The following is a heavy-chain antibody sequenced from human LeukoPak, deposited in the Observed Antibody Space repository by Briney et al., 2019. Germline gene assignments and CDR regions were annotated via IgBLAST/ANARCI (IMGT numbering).Heavy chain of an antibody. V-gene: IGHV3-30*02. J-gene: IGHJ6*03. CDR1: GFTFSSYG. Sequence: PGGSLRLSCAASGFTFSSYGMHWVRQAPGKRLEWVAFIQYDGSNKLYGDSVKGRFTISRDNSKNTLYLQMGSLRAEDMAVYYCARGPGRFGTRYYYYYMDVWGKGTTVTVSS. CDR3: ARGPGRFGTRYYYYYMDV. D-gene: IGHD1-14*01. CDR2: IQYDGSNK.